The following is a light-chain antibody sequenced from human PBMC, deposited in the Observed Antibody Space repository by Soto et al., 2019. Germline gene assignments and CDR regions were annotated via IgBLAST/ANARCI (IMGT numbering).Light chain of an antibody. CDR3: QTLGTGIQV. CDR1: SGYSTYA. CDR2: INYDGTH. J-gene: IGLJ3*02. Sequence: QLVLIQSPSASASLGASVKLTCTLSSGYSTYAIAWHQQQSEKGPRFLMKINYDGTHSKGDGFFDRFSGSSSGAERHLTISSLQSEDEADYYCQTLGTGIQVFGGGTQLTVL. V-gene: IGLV4-69*01.